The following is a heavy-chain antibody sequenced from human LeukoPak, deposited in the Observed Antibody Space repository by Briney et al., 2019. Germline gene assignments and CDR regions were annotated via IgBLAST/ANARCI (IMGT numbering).Heavy chain of an antibody. D-gene: IGHD3-22*01. J-gene: IGHJ3*02. V-gene: IGHV3-33*01. CDR2: IWYDGSNK. Sequence: GGSLRLSCAASGFTFSSYGMHWVRQAPGKGLEWVAVIWYDGSNKYCIDSVKGRFTISRDNSKNTLYLQMNSLRAEDTAVYYCARDYYDSSGYFPDDFDIWGQGTMVTVSS. CDR1: GFTFSSYG. CDR3: ARDYYDSSGYFPDDFDI.